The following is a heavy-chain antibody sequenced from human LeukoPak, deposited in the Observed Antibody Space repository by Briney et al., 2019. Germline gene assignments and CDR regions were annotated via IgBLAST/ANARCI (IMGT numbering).Heavy chain of an antibody. V-gene: IGHV4-31*03. CDR3: ARGISDYGSGSYQTYYYYGMDV. Sequence: SETLSLTCTVSGGSISSGGYYWRWIRQHPGKGLEWIGYIYYSGSTYYNPSLKSRVTISVDTSKNQFSLKLSSVTAADTAVYYCARGISDYGSGSYQTYYYYGMDVWGQGTTVTVSS. CDR2: IYYSGST. J-gene: IGHJ6*02. D-gene: IGHD3-10*01. CDR1: GGSISSGGYY.